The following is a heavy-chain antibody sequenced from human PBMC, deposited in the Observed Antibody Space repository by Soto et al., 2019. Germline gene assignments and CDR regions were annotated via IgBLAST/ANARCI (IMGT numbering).Heavy chain of an antibody. CDR2: ISTYNGNT. Sequence: VSVKVSCKASGYTFTSYGISWVRQAPGQGPEWMGRISTYNGNTNYVQKLQGRVTMTTDTSTNTAYMELRSLRYDDTAVYYCARDPGYSTTWHQAFDIWGQGTMVTVSS. CDR1: GYTFTSYG. J-gene: IGHJ3*02. V-gene: IGHV1-18*01. CDR3: ARDPGYSTTWHQAFDI. D-gene: IGHD6-13*01.